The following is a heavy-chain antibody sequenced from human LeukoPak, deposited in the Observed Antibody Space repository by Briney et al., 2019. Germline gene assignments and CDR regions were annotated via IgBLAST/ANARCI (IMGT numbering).Heavy chain of an antibody. CDR2: ISGSGDST. CDR3: AKGDYVEKYFDY. D-gene: IGHD4-17*01. CDR1: GFTFSSCA. J-gene: IGHJ4*02. V-gene: IGHV3-23*01. Sequence: GGSLRLSCAASGFTFSSCAMSWVRQAPGKGLEWVSAISGSGDSTYYADSVKGRFTISRDNSKNTLYLQMNSLRAEDTAVYYCAKGDYVEKYFDYWGQGTLVTVSS.